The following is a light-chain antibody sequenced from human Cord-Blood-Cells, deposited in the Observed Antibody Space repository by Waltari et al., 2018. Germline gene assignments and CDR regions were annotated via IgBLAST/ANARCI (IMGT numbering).Light chain of an antibody. CDR3: CSYAGSSTLV. Sequence: QSALTQPASVSGSPGQSITISCTGTSSDVGSYNLVSWYQQHPDKAPKRMIYEGSKRPSGVSNRFSGSKSGNTACLTISGLQAEDEADYYCCSYAGSSTLVFGGGTKLTVL. J-gene: IGLJ3*02. V-gene: IGLV2-23*01. CDR2: EGS. CDR1: SSDVGSYNL.